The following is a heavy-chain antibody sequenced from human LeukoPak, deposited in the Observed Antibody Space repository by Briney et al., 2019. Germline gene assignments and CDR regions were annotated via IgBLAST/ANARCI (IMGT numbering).Heavy chain of an antibody. V-gene: IGHV4-39*01. D-gene: IGHD6-13*01. Sequence: PSETLSLTCTVSGGSISSSSYYWGWIRQPPGKGLEWIGSIYYSGSTYYNPFLKSRVTISVDTSKNQFSLKLSSVTAADTAVYYCARRIAAAGTNYYFDYWGQGTLVTVSS. CDR2: IYYSGST. CDR3: ARRIAAAGTNYYFDY. J-gene: IGHJ4*02. CDR1: GGSISSSSYY.